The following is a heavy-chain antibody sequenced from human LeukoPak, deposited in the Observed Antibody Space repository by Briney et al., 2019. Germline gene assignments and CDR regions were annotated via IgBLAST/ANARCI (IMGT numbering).Heavy chain of an antibody. D-gene: IGHD2-2*01. Sequence: ASVKVSCTASGYTFTGYYMHWVRQAPGQGLEWMGWINPNSGGTNYAQKFQGRVTMTRDTSISTAYMELSRLRSDDTAVYYCAREGVVVPAAMRGYYYGMDVWGQGTTVTVSS. CDR1: GYTFTGYY. J-gene: IGHJ6*02. V-gene: IGHV1-2*02. CDR3: AREGVVVPAAMRGYYYGMDV. CDR2: INPNSGGT.